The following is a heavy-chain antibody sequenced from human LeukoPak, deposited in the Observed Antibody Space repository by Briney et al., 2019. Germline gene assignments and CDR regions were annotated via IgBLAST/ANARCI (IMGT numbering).Heavy chain of an antibody. J-gene: IGHJ4*02. CDR3: ARQRSSHYGSGELDY. D-gene: IGHD3-10*01. CDR2: IYPGDSDT. V-gene: IGHV5-51*01. Sequence: GESLQISCKGSGYSFTSYWIGWVRQMPGKGLEWMGIIYPGDSDTRYSPSFQGQVTISADKSISTAYLQWSSLKASDTAMYYCARQRSSHYGSGELDYWGQGTLVTVSS. CDR1: GYSFTSYW.